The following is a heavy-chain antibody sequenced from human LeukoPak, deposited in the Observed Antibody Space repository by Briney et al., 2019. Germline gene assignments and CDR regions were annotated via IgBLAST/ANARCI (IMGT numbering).Heavy chain of an antibody. J-gene: IGHJ6*03. Sequence: GGSLRLSCAASGFTFSSYAMHWVRQAPGKGLEWVAVISYDGSNKYYADSVKGRFTISRDNSKNTLYLQMNSLRAEDTAVYYCSGKRGSLPYNMDSWAKGPRSPSP. CDR3: SGKRGSLPYNMDS. CDR1: GFTFSSYA. V-gene: IGHV3-30*04. CDR2: ISYDGSNK.